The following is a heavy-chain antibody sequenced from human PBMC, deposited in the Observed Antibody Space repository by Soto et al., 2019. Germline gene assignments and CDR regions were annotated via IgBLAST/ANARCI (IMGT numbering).Heavy chain of an antibody. CDR3: AKVTHYYDSSGSFDS. J-gene: IGHJ4*02. Sequence: GGSLRLSCAASGFTFSSYAMSWVRQAPGKGLEWVSAISGSGGSTYYADSVKGRFTISRDNSKNTLYLQMNSLRAEDTAVYYCAKVTHYYDSSGSFDSWGQGTLVTVSS. CDR2: ISGSGGST. V-gene: IGHV3-23*01. CDR1: GFTFSSYA. D-gene: IGHD3-22*01.